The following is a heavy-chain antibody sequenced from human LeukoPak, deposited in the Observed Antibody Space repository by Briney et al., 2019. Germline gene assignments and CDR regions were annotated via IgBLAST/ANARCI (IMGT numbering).Heavy chain of an antibody. CDR3: ARSCLIVDIVATIRARLGGNAFDI. D-gene: IGHD5-12*01. CDR2: IYHSGST. J-gene: IGHJ3*02. Sequence: PSETLSLTCTVSGYSISSGYYWGWIRQPPGKGLEWIGSIYHSGSTYYNPSLKSRVTISVDTSKNQFSLKLSSVTAADTAVYYCARSCLIVDIVATIRARLGGNAFDIWGQGTMVIVSS. V-gene: IGHV4-38-2*02. CDR1: GYSISSGYY.